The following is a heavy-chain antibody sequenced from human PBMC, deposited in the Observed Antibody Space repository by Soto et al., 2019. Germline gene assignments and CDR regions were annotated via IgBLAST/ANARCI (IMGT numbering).Heavy chain of an antibody. CDR2: IIPIFGTA. J-gene: IGHJ5*02. D-gene: IGHD2-15*01. Sequence: SVKVSCKASGGTFSSYAISWVRQAPGQGLEWMGGIIPIFGTANYAQKFQGRVTITADESTSTAYMELSSLRSEDTAVYYCARVVAATYWFDPWGQGTLVTVSS. CDR3: ARVVAATYWFDP. CDR1: GGTFSSYA. V-gene: IGHV1-69*13.